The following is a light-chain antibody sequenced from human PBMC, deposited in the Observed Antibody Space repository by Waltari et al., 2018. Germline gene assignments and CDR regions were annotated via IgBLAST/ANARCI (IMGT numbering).Light chain of an antibody. Sequence: QSALTQPASVSGSPGQSITISCTGTSSYVGGYNYVSWYQQHPGKAPKLMIYDVSKLPSGVSNRFSGSKSGNTASLTISGLQAEDDADYYCSSYTSSSTLGVVFGGGTKLTVL. CDR2: DVS. V-gene: IGLV2-14*01. CDR3: SSYTSSSTLGVV. CDR1: SSYVGGYNY. J-gene: IGLJ2*01.